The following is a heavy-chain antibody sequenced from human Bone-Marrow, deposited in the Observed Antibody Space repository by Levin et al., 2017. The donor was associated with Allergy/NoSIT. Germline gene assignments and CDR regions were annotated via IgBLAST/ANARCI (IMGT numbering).Heavy chain of an antibody. CDR3: ARSRGGAAYKWFDA. CDR1: GYSFNSEW. V-gene: IGHV5-51*01. Sequence: KLGESLKISCKGSGYSFNSEWIGWVRQMPGKGLEWMGFIYPGDSDTRYSPSFEGQVTISADKSISTAYLQWSRLQASDSATYFCARSRGGAAYKWFDAWGQGTLVTVSS. D-gene: IGHD3-16*01. J-gene: IGHJ5*02. CDR2: IYPGDSDT.